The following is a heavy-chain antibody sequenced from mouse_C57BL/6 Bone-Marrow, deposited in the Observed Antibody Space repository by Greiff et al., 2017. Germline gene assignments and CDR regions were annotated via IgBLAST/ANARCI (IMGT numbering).Heavy chain of an antibody. CDR2: ILPGSGST. D-gene: IGHD1-1*01. J-gene: IGHJ3*01. CDR1: GYTFTGYW. V-gene: IGHV1-9*01. CDR3: ASEGGYGGSSGAY. Sequence: QVQLQQSGAELMKPGASVKLSCKATGYTFTGYWIEWVKQRPGHGLEWIGEILPGSGSTNYNENFKGKATFTADTSSNTAYMQLSSLTTEDSDTYYCASEGGYGGSSGAYWGQGTLVTVSA.